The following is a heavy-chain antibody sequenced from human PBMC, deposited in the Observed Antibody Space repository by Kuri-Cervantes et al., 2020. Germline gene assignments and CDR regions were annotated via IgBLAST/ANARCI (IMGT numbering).Heavy chain of an antibody. V-gene: IGHV3-30-3*01. CDR2: ISYDGSNK. CDR3: AKSFDI. J-gene: IGHJ3*02. Sequence: GGSLRLSCAASGFTFSSYAMHWVRQASGKGLEWVAVISYDGSNKYYADSVKGRFTISRDNSKNTLYLQMNSLRAEDTAVYYCAKSFDIWGQGTMVTVSS. CDR1: GFTFSSYA.